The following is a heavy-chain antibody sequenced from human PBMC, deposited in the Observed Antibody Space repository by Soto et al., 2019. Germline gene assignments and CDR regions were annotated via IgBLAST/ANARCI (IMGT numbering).Heavy chain of an antibody. J-gene: IGHJ5*02. CDR2: MNPNSGNT. D-gene: IGHD6-6*01. CDR1: GYTFTSYD. Sequence: QVQLVQSGAEVKKPGASVKVSCKASGYTFTSYDINWVRQATGQGLEWMGWMNPNSGNTVYAHKFQGRVTMTRNTSISTAYMKLRSLTSEDTAVYHCAREAARGLNRWGQGTLVTVSS. CDR3: AREAARGLNR. V-gene: IGHV1-8*01.